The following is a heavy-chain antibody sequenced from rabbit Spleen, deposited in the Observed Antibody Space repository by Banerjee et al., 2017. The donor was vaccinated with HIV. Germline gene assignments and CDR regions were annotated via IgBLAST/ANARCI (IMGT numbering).Heavy chain of an antibody. V-gene: IGHV1S40*01. CDR3: ARGSAAMTMVITGFYFNL. Sequence: QSLEESGGGLVQPEGSLTLTCTASGFSFSDSYYMCWVRQAPGKGLESIACIYGGSGSTWYANWAKGRFTISKTSSTTVTLQLTSLTAADTATYFCARGSAAMTMVITGFYFNLWGQGTLVTVS. CDR2: IYGGSGST. CDR1: GFSFSDSYY. D-gene: IGHD2-1*01. J-gene: IGHJ4*01.